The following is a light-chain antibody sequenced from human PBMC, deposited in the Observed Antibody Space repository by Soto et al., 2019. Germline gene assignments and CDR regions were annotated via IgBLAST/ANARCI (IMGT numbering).Light chain of an antibody. Sequence: DIQMTQSPSIVSASVGDRVTITCRASQSISSWLAWYQQKSGKAPKLLIYKASSLESGVPLRFSGRGSGTEFTLTISSLQPDDFATYYCHQYHSHPDTFGQGTKLEI. CDR3: HQYHSHPDT. CDR2: KAS. V-gene: IGKV1-5*03. J-gene: IGKJ2*01. CDR1: QSISSW.